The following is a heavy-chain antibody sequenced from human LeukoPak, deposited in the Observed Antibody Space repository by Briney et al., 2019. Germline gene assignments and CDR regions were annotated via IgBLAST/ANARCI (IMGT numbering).Heavy chain of an antibody. J-gene: IGHJ4*02. V-gene: IGHV1-24*01. CDR2: FDPEDGET. Sequence: ASVKVSCKVSGYTLTGLSMHWVRQAPGKGLEWMGGFDPEDGETIYAQKFQGRVTMTEDTSTDTAYMELSSLRSEDTAVYYCATGWLVATVFDYWGQGTLVTVSS. D-gene: IGHD6-19*01. CDR1: GYTLTGLS. CDR3: ATGWLVATVFDY.